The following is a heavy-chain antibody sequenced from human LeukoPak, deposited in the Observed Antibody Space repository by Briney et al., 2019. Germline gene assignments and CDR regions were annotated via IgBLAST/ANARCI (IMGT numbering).Heavy chain of an antibody. CDR1: GGSISSGSYY. CDR3: ARGLGLGYYDSSGRRKKLDY. V-gene: IGHV4-39*07. J-gene: IGHJ4*02. D-gene: IGHD3-22*01. Sequence: SETLSLTCTVSGGSISSGSYYWSWIRQPPGKGLEWIGEINHSGSTNYNPSLKSRVTISVDTSKNQFSLKLSSVTAADTAVYYCARGLGLGYYDSSGRRKKLDYWGQGTLVTVSS. CDR2: INHSGST.